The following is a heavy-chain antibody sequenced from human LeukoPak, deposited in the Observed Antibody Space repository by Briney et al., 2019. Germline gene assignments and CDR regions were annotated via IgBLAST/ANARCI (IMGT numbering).Heavy chain of an antibody. Sequence: PGRSLRLSCAASGFTFSSYAMHWVRQAPGKGLEWVAVISYDGSNKYYADSVKGRFTISRDNSKNTLYQQMNSLRAEDTAVYYCARDDGSGGFDYWGQGTLVTVSS. CDR3: ARDDGSGGFDY. D-gene: IGHD6-19*01. CDR2: ISYDGSNK. J-gene: IGHJ4*02. V-gene: IGHV3-30-3*01. CDR1: GFTFSSYA.